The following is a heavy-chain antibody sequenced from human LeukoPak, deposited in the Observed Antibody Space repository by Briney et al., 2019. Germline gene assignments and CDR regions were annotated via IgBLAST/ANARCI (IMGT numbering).Heavy chain of an antibody. CDR3: ARSLTGPFDAFDI. CDR2: IDYSGST. V-gene: IGHV4-31*03. J-gene: IGHJ3*02. CDR1: GGSISSGGYY. D-gene: IGHD7-27*01. Sequence: NPSETLSLTCTVSGGSISSGGYYWSWIRQHPGKGLEWIGYIDYSGSTYYNPSLKSRVTISVDTSKNQFSLKLSSVTAADTAVYYCARSLTGPFDAFDIWGQGTMVTVSS.